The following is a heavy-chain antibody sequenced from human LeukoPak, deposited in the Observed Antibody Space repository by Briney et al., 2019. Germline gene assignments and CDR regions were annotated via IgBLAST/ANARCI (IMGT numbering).Heavy chain of an antibody. CDR3: ARDDSQGRPYPRD. V-gene: IGHV3-7*03. Sequence: PGGSLRLSCAASGFTFSSYWMSWVRQAPGKGLEWVANIKQDGSEKYYVDSVKGRFTISKDNSKNTLFLQMNSLRLDDTATYFCARDDSQGRPYPRDWGQGTLVIVSS. J-gene: IGHJ4*02. CDR1: GFTFSSYW. D-gene: IGHD3-22*01. CDR2: IKQDGSEK.